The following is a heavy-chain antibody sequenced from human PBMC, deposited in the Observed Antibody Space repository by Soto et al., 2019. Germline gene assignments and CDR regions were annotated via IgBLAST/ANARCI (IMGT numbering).Heavy chain of an antibody. D-gene: IGHD1-26*01. J-gene: IGHJ4*02. CDR2: IISMFGTP. V-gene: IGHV1-69*12. Sequence: QVQLVQSGAELKKPGSSVKVSCRASGATFSISVFNWVRQAPGQGLEWMGGIISMFGTPNYSQKFRGRVTISADESTSTGYMELNNLRSDETAIYYCARDLGGGYEPGDYWGEGTQVTVSS. CDR1: GATFSISV. CDR3: ARDLGGGYEPGDY.